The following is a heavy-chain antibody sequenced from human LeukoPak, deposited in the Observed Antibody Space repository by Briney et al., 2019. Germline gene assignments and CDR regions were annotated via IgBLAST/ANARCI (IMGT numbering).Heavy chain of an antibody. D-gene: IGHD1-26*01. V-gene: IGHV4-39*01. J-gene: IGHJ4*02. CDR3: ARRERSFHSDY. CDR1: GGSISSSSYY. CDR2: IYYSGST. Sequence: PSETLPLTCTVSGGSISSSSYYWGWIRQPPGKGLEWIGSIYYSGSTYYNPSLKSRVTISVDTSKNQFSLKLSSVTAADTAVYYCARRERSFHSDYWGQGTLVTVSS.